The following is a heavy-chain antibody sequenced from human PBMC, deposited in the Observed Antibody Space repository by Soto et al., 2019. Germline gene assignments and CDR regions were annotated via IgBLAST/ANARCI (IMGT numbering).Heavy chain of an antibody. CDR2: IYPGDSDI. Sequence: PGESLKISCKVSGYSFPSYWSGWVRQMPGKGLEWMGIIYPGDSDIRYSPSFQGQVTISADKSISTAYLQWSSLKASDTAMYYCEEGGGGYHSPPDYWGKGTLVTVS. CDR3: EEGGGGYHSPPDY. CDR1: GYSFPSYW. D-gene: IGHD3-16*01. J-gene: IGHJ4*02. V-gene: IGHV5-51*01.